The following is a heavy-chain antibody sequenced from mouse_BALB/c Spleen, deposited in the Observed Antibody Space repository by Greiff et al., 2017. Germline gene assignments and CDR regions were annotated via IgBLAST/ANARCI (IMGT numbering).Heavy chain of an antibody. CDR2: ILPGSGST. V-gene: IGHV1-9*01. D-gene: IGHD3-1*01. CDR3: ARGGFLDY. CDR1: GYTFSSYW. Sequence: QVQLKQSGAELMKPGASVKISCKATGYTFSSYWIEWVKQRPGHGLEWIGEILPGSGSTNYNEKFKVKATFTAYTSSNTAYMQLSSLTSEDSAVYYCARGGFLDYWGQGTTLTVSS. J-gene: IGHJ2*01.